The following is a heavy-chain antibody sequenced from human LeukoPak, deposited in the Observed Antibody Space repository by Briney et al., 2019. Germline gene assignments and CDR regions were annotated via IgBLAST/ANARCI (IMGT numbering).Heavy chain of an antibody. CDR3: ARAVDVPAAFDY. V-gene: IGHV1-2*02. Sequence: ASVKVSCKASGYTFTGYYMHWVRQAPGQGLERMGWINPNSGGTNYAQKFQGRVTMTRDTSISTAYMELSRLRSDDTAVYYCARAVDVPAAFDYWGQGTLVTVSS. J-gene: IGHJ4*02. CDR1: GYTFTGYY. D-gene: IGHD2-2*01. CDR2: INPNSGGT.